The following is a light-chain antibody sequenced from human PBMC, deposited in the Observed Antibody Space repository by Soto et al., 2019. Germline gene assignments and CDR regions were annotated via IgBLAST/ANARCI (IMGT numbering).Light chain of an antibody. J-gene: IGLJ2*01. V-gene: IGLV3-21*02. CDR1: SIGRKS. CDR3: QVWDSTSPGVV. CDR2: EDS. Sequence: SYELTQPPSVSVAPGQTARITCGGDSIGRKSVHWYQQKPGQAPVLVVYEDSGRPSGIPERFSCSNSGNTATLTVSRVEAGDEADYFCQVWDSTSPGVVFGGGTKLTVL.